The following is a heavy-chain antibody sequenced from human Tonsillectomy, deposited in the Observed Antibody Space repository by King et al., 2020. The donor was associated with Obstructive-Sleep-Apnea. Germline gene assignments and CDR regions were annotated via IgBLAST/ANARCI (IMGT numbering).Heavy chain of an antibody. V-gene: IGHV4-34*01. Sequence: VQLQQWGAGLLKPSETLSLTCAVYGGSFSGYYWSWIRQPPGKGLEWIGEINHSGSTNYNPSLKSRVTISVDTSKNQFSLKLSSVTAADTAVYYCARIDRPPYYGSGSYYRGRSRQVSGNWFDPWGQGTLVTVSS. J-gene: IGHJ5*02. CDR3: ARIDRPPYYGSGSYYRGRSRQVSGNWFDP. CDR2: INHSGST. CDR1: GGSFSGYY. D-gene: IGHD3-10*01.